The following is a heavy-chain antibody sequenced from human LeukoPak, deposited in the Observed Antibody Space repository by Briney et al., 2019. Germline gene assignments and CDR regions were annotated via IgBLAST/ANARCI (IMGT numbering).Heavy chain of an antibody. D-gene: IGHD2-2*01. CDR3: ARAGRQCSSTSCYVYYYGMDV. V-gene: IGHV3-74*01. CDR2: VNSDGSST. CDR1: GFTFSSYA. J-gene: IGHJ6*02. Sequence: PGGSLRLSCAASGFTFSSYAMHWVRQAPGKGLVWISRVNSDGSSTSYAASVKGRFTISRDNAKNTLYLQMNSLRAEDTAVYYCARAGRQCSSTSCYVYYYGMDVWGQGTTVTVSS.